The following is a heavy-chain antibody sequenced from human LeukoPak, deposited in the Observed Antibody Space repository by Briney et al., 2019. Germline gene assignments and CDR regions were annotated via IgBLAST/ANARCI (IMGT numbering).Heavy chain of an antibody. V-gene: IGHV3-23*01. J-gene: IGHJ4*02. Sequence: PGGSLRLSCAASGFTFSSYAMSWVRQAPGKGLEWVSAISGSGGSTYYADSVKGRFTISRDNSKNTLYLQMNSLRAEDTAVYYCAKARPYYYDSSGYPDYWGQGTLVTVSS. D-gene: IGHD3-22*01. CDR3: AKARPYYYDSSGYPDY. CDR2: ISGSGGST. CDR1: GFTFSSYA.